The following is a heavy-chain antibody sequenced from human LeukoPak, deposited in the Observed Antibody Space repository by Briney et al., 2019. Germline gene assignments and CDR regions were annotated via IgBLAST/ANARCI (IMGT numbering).Heavy chain of an antibody. V-gene: IGHV3-23*01. CDR2: VSASGGST. D-gene: IGHD3-22*01. J-gene: IGHJ4*02. CDR1: GSTFSTYA. CDR3: AKRLSIVDPYFDY. Sequence: GGSLRLSCAASGSTFSTYAMSWVRQAPGKGLEWVSGVSASGGSTNYADSVKGRFTISRDNSKNTLYLQMNSLRAEDTAVYYCAKRLSIVDPYFDYWGQGTLVTVSS.